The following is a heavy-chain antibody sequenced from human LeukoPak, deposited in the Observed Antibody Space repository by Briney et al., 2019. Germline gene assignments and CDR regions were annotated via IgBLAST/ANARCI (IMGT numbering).Heavy chain of an antibody. CDR3: ARRLSHSYGSFDY. Sequence: SETLSLTCAVYGGSFSGYYWSWIRRPPGKGLEWIGEINHSGSTNYNPSLKSRVTISVDTSKNQFSLKLSSVTAADTAVYYCARRLSHSYGSFDYWGKGTLVTVSS. CDR1: GGSFSGYY. V-gene: IGHV4-34*01. J-gene: IGHJ4*02. D-gene: IGHD5-18*01. CDR2: INHSGST.